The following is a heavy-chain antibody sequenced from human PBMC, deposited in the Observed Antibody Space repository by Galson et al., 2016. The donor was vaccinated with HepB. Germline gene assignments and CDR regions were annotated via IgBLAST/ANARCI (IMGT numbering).Heavy chain of an antibody. J-gene: IGHJ4*02. Sequence: SCKASGFTFTGYGISWVRQAPGQGLEWLGWIIVYDGNTNYAQNFQGRLTMTTDTSTSTAYLELRRLRYDDTAIYYCARDYDGTWYDYWGQGTQVTVSS. CDR3: ARDYDGTWYDY. V-gene: IGHV1-18*01. CDR1: GFTFTGYG. D-gene: IGHD3-16*01. CDR2: IIVYDGNT.